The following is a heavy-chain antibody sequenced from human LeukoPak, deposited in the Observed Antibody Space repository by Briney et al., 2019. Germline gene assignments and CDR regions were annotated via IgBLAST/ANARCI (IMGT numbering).Heavy chain of an antibody. J-gene: IGHJ6*04. D-gene: IGHD2-2*03. CDR1: GSTFSDYH. CDR2: ISNTGRTT. V-gene: IGHV3-11*04. CDR3: ARDGSPLRFYEMDV. Sequence: GGSLRLSCAASGSTFSDYHMTWIRQAPGKGLEWISYISNTGRTTYYADSVKGRFTISRDDAKNSLFLEMNSLRAEDTAVYYCARDGSPLRFYEMDVWGKGTTVIVSS.